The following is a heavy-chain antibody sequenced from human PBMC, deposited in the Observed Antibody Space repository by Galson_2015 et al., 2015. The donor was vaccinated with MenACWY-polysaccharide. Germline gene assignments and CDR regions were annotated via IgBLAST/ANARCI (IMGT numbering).Heavy chain of an antibody. CDR3: ARGLNCNFDY. Sequence: SLRLSCAASGFTFSSYSMNWIRQAPGKGLEWVSYISGSSSPIYYADSVKGRFTISRDNAKNSLYLQMNSLRDEDTAVYYCARGLNCNFDYWGRGTLVTVSS. J-gene: IGHJ4*02. D-gene: IGHD1-20*01. CDR1: GFTFSSYS. V-gene: IGHV3-48*02. CDR2: ISGSSSPI.